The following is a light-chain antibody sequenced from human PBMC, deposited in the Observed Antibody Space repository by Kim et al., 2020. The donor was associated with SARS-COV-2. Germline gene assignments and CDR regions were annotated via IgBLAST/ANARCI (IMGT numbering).Light chain of an antibody. CDR2: DAA. CDR1: QSISRY. Sequence: LSPGERATLSCRASQSISRYLGWYQQKPGQAPRLLISDAANRATGIPARFSGSGSGTDFTLTINSLEPEDFAVYYCHQRSSWPLTFGGGTKVDIK. V-gene: IGKV3-11*01. CDR3: HQRSSWPLT. J-gene: IGKJ4*01.